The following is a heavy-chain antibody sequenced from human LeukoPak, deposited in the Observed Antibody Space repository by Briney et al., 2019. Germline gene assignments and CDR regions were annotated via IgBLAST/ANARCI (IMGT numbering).Heavy chain of an antibody. Sequence: SETLSLTCTVSGGSISSSPYYWGWIRQPPGKGLEWIGYIYYSGTTNYNPSLKSRVTISVDTSKNQFSLKLSSVTAADTAVYYCARDRGSAGGFDYWGQGTLVTVSS. D-gene: IGHD2-15*01. J-gene: IGHJ4*02. CDR3: ARDRGSAGGFDY. CDR2: IYYSGTT. V-gene: IGHV4-61*01. CDR1: GGSISSSPYY.